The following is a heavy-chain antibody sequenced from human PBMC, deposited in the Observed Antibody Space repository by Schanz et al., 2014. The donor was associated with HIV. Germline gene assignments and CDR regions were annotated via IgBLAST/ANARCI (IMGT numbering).Heavy chain of an antibody. CDR3: AKRSESIPAFDY. Sequence: QVQLAESGGGVVQPGGSLRLSCAASGFTFSSYGMYLVRQAPGKGLEWVAVISFDGSEKYYADSVKGRFTISRDNSKNTVFLQMSSLRAEDTAIYYCAKRSESIPAFDYWGQGTLVTVSS. CDR1: GFTFSSYG. J-gene: IGHJ4*02. V-gene: IGHV3-30*18. D-gene: IGHD2-2*01. CDR2: ISFDGSEK.